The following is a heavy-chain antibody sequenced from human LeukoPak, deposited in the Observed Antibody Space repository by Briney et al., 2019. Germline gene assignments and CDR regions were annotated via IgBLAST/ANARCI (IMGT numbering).Heavy chain of an antibody. CDR1: GVSFSGYY. V-gene: IGHV4-34*01. D-gene: IGHD1-14*01. J-gene: IGHJ4*02. CDR2: INHSGST. Sequence: NAAETLSLTCAVYGVSFSGYYWIGIRQPPGKGLEGIGEINHSGSTNYNPSLKSRVTIEVDPSKTQFSLRLSSVAAADTAVYYCAREAPRAAGHFDYWGQGTLVTVSS. CDR3: AREAPRAAGHFDY.